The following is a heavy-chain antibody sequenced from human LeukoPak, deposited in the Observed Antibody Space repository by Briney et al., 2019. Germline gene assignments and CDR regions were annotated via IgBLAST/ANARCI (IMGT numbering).Heavy chain of an antibody. CDR2: INPNSGGT. D-gene: IGHD3-22*01. Sequence: ASVQVSCKASGYTFTGYYMHWVRQAPGQGLEWMGWINPNSGGTNYAQKFQGRVTMTRDTSISTAYMELSRLRSDDTAVYYCARDAGDSSGYYSQAFDIWGQGTMVTVSS. V-gene: IGHV1-2*02. CDR1: GYTFTGYY. J-gene: IGHJ3*02. CDR3: ARDAGDSSGYYSQAFDI.